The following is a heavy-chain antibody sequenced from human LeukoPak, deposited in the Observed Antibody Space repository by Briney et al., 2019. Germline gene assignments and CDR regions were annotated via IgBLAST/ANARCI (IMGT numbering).Heavy chain of an antibody. Sequence: SETLSLTCTVSGASISSGSYYWSWIRQPPGKGLEWIGEINHSGSTNYNPSLKSRVTISVDTSKNQFSLKLSSVTAADTAVYYCARLSFSGISRWGQGTLVTVSS. J-gene: IGHJ4*02. D-gene: IGHD1-14*01. CDR2: INHSGST. CDR1: GASISSGSYY. CDR3: ARLSFSGISR. V-gene: IGHV4-39*07.